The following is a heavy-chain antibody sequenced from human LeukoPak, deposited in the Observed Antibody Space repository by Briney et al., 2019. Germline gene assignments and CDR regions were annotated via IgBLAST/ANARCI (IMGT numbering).Heavy chain of an antibody. CDR2: ISSSSSYI. V-gene: IGHV3-21*01. D-gene: IGHD2-2*01. Sequence: GGSLRLSCAASGFTFSSYSMNWVRQAPGKGLEWVSSISSSSSYIYYADSVKGRFTISRDNAKNSLYLQMNSLRAEDTAVYYCARERSSPYCSSTSCYLEDHFDYWGQGTLVTVS. J-gene: IGHJ4*02. CDR1: GFTFSSYS. CDR3: ARERSSPYCSSTSCYLEDHFDY.